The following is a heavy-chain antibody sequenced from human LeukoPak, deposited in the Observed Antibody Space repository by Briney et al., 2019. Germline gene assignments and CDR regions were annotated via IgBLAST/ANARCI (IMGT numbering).Heavy chain of an antibody. CDR2: IWYDGSNK. Sequence: GGSLRLSCAASGFTFSSYWMHWVRQAPGKGLEWVAVIWYDGSNKYYADSVKGRFTISRDNSKNTLYLQMNSLRAEDTAVYYCARTPDQRYYMDVWGKGTTVTVSS. CDR3: ARTPDQRYYMDV. D-gene: IGHD2-2*01. J-gene: IGHJ6*03. CDR1: GFTFSSYW. V-gene: IGHV3-33*08.